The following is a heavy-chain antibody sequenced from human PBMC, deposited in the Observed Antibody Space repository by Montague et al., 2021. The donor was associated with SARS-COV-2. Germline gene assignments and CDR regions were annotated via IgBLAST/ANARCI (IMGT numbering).Heavy chain of an antibody. V-gene: IGHV4-34*01. D-gene: IGHD2-2*01. CDR3: ARVPYRLLFVPRYYGMDV. Sequence: SETLSLNCAVYGGSLSGYYWSWIRRPPGEGLEWIAEISHSGSTSYNPSLKSRVTISVDTSKNQFSLKLSSATAADTAVYYCARVPYRLLFVPRYYGMDVWGQGTTVTVSS. CDR1: GGSLSGYY. J-gene: IGHJ6*02. CDR2: ISHSGST.